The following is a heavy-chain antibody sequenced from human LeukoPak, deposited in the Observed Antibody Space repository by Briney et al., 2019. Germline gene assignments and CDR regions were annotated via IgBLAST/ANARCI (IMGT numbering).Heavy chain of an antibody. Sequence: PGGSLRLSCAASGFTFSSYAMSWVRQAPGKGLEWVSGISWNSGSIGYADSVKGRFTISRDNAKNSLYLQMNSLRAEDMALYYCAKTARSGWYRGAFDIWGQGTMVTVSS. CDR1: GFTFSSYA. V-gene: IGHV3-9*03. CDR3: AKTARSGWYRGAFDI. D-gene: IGHD6-19*01. J-gene: IGHJ3*02. CDR2: ISWNSGSI.